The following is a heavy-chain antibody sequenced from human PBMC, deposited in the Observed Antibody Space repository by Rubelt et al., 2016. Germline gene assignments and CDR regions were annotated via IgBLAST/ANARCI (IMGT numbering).Heavy chain of an antibody. V-gene: IGHV3-7*04. J-gene: IGHJ4*02. D-gene: IGHD3-16*01. CDR1: GFTFSSYW. CDR3: ARGHYGRDY. Sequence: RLSCAASGFTFSSYWMSWARQAPGKGLEWLANIKEDGSETYHVDSVRGRFTISRDNAKNSVYLQMNSLRAEDTAVYYCARGHYGRDYWGQGTLVTVSS. CDR2: IKEDGSET.